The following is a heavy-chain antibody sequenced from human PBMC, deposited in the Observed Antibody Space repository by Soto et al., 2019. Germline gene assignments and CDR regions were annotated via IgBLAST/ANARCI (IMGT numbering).Heavy chain of an antibody. V-gene: IGHV3-15*01. CDR2: IKSKTDGGTT. J-gene: IGHJ4*02. CDR1: GFTFSNAW. Sequence: PGGSLRLSCAASGFTFSNAWMSWVRQAPGKGLEWVGRIKSKTDGGTTDYAAPVKGRFTISRDDSKNTLYLQMNSLKTEDTAVYYCTTGMAPVYIAAAVVDYWGQGTLVTVSS. CDR3: TTGMAPVYIAAAVVDY. D-gene: IGHD6-13*01.